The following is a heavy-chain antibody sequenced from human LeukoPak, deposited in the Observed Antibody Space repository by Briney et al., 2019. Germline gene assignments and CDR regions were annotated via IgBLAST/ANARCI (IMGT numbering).Heavy chain of an antibody. CDR3: ARDYGNPPYYYDSSGYYDY. V-gene: IGHV6-1*01. J-gene: IGHJ4*02. Sequence: SQTLSLTCAISGDSVSSTSAAWNWIRQSPSRGLEWLGRTYYGSKWYNDYAVSVKSRITINPDTSKNRFSLQVDSVTPEDTAVYYCARDYGNPPYYYDSSGYYDYWGQGTLVTVSS. D-gene: IGHD3-22*01. CDR2: TYYGSKWYN. CDR1: GDSVSSTSAA.